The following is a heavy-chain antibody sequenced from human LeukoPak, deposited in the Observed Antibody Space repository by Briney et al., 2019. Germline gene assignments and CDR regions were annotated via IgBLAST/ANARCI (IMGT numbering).Heavy chain of an antibody. Sequence: ASVKVSCKASGYTFTSYGISWVRQAPGQGLEWMGWISAYNGNTNYAQKLQGRVTMTTDTSTSTAYMELRSLRSDDTAVYYCAREGAYYYDSSGPDYWGQGTLVTVSS. CDR2: ISAYNGNT. CDR3: AREGAYYYDSSGPDY. D-gene: IGHD3-22*01. J-gene: IGHJ4*02. CDR1: GYTFTSYG. V-gene: IGHV1-18*01.